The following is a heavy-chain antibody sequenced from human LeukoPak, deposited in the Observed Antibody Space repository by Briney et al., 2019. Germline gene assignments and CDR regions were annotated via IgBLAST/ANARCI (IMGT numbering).Heavy chain of an antibody. CDR2: ISGSGGST. V-gene: IGHV3-23*01. D-gene: IGHD2-15*01. CDR3: AREDKGQVYFDY. Sequence: GGSLRLSCAASGFTLSIYAMSWVRQAPGKGLEWVSAISGSGGSTYYADSVKGRFTISRDNSKNTLSLQMNSLRADDTAVYYCAREDKGQVYFDYWGQGTPVTVSS. J-gene: IGHJ4*02. CDR1: GFTLSIYA.